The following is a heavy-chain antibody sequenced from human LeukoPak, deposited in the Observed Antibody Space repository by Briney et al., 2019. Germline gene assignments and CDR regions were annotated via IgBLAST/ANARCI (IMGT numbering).Heavy chain of an antibody. CDR3: ARVSGTYYYGMDV. D-gene: IGHD1-1*01. J-gene: IGHJ6*02. Sequence: SETLSLTCTVSGGSISSGGYYWSWIRQHPGKGLEWIGFIYYSGSTYYNPSLKSRVTISVDTSKNQFSLKLSSVTAADTAVYYCARVSGTYYYGMDVWGQGTTVTVSS. V-gene: IGHV4-31*03. CDR1: GGSISSGGYY. CDR2: IYYSGST.